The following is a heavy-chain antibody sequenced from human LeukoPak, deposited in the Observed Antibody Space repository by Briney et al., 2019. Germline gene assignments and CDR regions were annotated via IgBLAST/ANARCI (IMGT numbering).Heavy chain of an antibody. V-gene: IGHV1-2*02. CDR1: GYTFTGYY. Sequence: GASVTVSCKASGYTFTGYYMHWVRQAPGQGLEWMGWINPNSGGTNYAQKFQGRVTMTRDTSISTAYMELSRLRSDDTAVYYCARGSLAAAGSFDYWGQGTLVTVCS. CDR3: ARGSLAAAGSFDY. J-gene: IGHJ4*02. D-gene: IGHD6-13*01. CDR2: INPNSGGT.